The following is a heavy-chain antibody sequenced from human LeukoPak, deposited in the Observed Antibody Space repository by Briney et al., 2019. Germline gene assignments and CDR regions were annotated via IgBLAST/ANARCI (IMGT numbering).Heavy chain of an antibody. CDR1: GFTFTNYG. CDR2: ISYDGSNK. V-gene: IGHV3-30*18. Sequence: GGSLRLSCATSGFTFTNYGMNWVRQAPGKGLEWVAVISYDGSNKYFADSVKGRFTISRDNSKNTLYLQMNSLRAEDTAVYYCAKDGGIVVVPAAPDYWGQGTLVTVSS. D-gene: IGHD2-2*01. J-gene: IGHJ4*02. CDR3: AKDGGIVVVPAAPDY.